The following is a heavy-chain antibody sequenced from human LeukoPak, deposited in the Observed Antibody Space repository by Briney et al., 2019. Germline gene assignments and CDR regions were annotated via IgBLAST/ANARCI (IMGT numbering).Heavy chain of an antibody. Sequence: TGGSLRLSCAASGFTLSSYWMHWVRQAPGKGLVWVSLISSDGTNTNYADSVKGRFTISRDNAKNTLYLQMNSLRVEDTAVYYCATGRAYDSSGYSRDYWGQGTLVTVSS. CDR3: ATGRAYDSSGYSRDY. V-gene: IGHV3-74*01. J-gene: IGHJ4*02. CDR2: ISSDGTNT. CDR1: GFTLSSYW. D-gene: IGHD3-22*01.